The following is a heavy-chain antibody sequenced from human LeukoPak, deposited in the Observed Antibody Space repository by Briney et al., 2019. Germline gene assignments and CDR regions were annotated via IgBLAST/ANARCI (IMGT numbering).Heavy chain of an antibody. V-gene: IGHV1-46*01. D-gene: IGHD2-8*01. J-gene: IGHJ6*02. CDR2: INPSGGST. Sequence: ASVKVSCKASGYTFTSYYMHWVRQAPGQGLEWMGIINPSGGSTSYAQKFQGRVTMTRDTSTSTVYMELSNLRSEDTAVYYCANGYCTNGVCYNYGMDVWGQGTTVTVSS. CDR1: GYTFTSYY. CDR3: ANGYCTNGVCYNYGMDV.